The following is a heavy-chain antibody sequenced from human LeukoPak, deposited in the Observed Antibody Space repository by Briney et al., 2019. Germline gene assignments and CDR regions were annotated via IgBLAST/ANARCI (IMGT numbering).Heavy chain of an antibody. CDR3: AKDRVYASGSRDAFDI. CDR2: ITGSGSSA. V-gene: IGHV3-23*01. CDR1: GFTFSSYA. J-gene: IGHJ3*02. Sequence: GGSLRLSCAASGFTFSSYAMSWVRQAPGKGLEWVSGITGSGSSAYYADSVKGRFTISRDNSKNTLSLQMNSLRAEDTAVYYCAKDRVYASGSRDAFDIWGQGTMVTASS. D-gene: IGHD3-10*01.